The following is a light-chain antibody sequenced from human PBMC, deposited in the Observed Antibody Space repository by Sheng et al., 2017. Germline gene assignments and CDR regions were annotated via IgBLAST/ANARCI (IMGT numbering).Light chain of an antibody. CDR1: QSVSSSY. J-gene: IGKJ4*01. V-gene: IGKV3D-20*02. Sequence: EIVLTQSPGTLSLSPGERATLSCRASQSVSSSYLAWYQQKPGQAPRLLIYGASARATGIPDRFSGSGSGTEFTLTISSVEPDDFAVYFCQQRTKWPLTFGGGTRVEIK. CDR2: GAS. CDR3: QQRTKWPLT.